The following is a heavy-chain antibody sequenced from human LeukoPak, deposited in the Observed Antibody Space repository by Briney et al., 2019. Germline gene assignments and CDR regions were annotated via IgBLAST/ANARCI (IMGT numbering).Heavy chain of an antibody. CDR1: GGAISSYY. D-gene: IGHD3-10*01. J-gene: IGHJ5*02. V-gene: IGHV4-4*07. CDR2: IYNSGST. Sequence: SETLSLTCTVSGGAISSYYWNWIRQPAGKGLEWIGRIYNSGSTNFNPSLKSGVTMSVDTSKNQFSLKLSSVTAADTAVHYCARYAVRGVIPVGSWFDPWGQGTLVTVSS. CDR3: ARYAVRGVIPVGSWFDP.